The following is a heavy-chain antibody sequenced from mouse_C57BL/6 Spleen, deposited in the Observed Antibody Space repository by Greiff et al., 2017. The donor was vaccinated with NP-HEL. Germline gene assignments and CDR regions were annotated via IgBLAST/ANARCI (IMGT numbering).Heavy chain of an antibody. V-gene: IGHV2-2*01. Sequence: VMLVESGPGLVQPSQSLSITCTVSGFSLTSYGVHWVRQSPGKGLEWLGVIWSGGSTDYNAAFISRLSISKDNSKSQVFFKMNSLQADDTAIYYCARNSLVGYYVDYAMDYWGQGTSVTVSS. D-gene: IGHD2-3*01. CDR3: ARNSLVGYYVDYAMDY. J-gene: IGHJ4*01. CDR2: IWSGGST. CDR1: GFSLTSYG.